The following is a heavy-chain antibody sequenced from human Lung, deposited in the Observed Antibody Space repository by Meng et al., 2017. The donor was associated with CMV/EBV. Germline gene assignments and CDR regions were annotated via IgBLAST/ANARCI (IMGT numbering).Heavy chain of an antibody. V-gene: IGHV3-74*01. J-gene: IGHJ6*02. CDR3: ARDSIVVPGRIYYYAMDV. CDR2: INNDGSST. CDR1: GFSFSSYW. D-gene: IGHD6-19*01. Sequence: SCAASGFSFSSYWMHWVRQAPGRGLVWVAHINNDGSSTTYADSVKGRFTISRDNAKNTVFLQMHSLGVEDTAVYYCARDSIVVPGRIYYYAMDVXGHGXTVTVSS.